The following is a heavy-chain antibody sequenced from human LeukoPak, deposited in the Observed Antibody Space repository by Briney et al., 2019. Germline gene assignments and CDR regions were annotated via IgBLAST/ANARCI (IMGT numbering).Heavy chain of an antibody. D-gene: IGHD5-18*01. J-gene: IGHJ6*02. CDR1: GFTASSNY. CDR3: HTAMVTIYGMDV. Sequence: PGGSLRLSCAASGFTASSNYMSWVRQAPGKGLEWVSVIYSGGSTYYADSVKGRFTISRDNSKNTLYLQMNSLRAEDTAVYYCHTAMVTIYGMDVWGQGTTVTVSS. V-gene: IGHV3-53*01. CDR2: IYSGGST.